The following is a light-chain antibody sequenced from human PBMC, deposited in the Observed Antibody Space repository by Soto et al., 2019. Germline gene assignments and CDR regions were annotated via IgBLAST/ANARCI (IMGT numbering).Light chain of an antibody. Sequence: EIVLTQSPATLSLSPGERATLSCRASQSINRHLAWYRQKPGQAPRLLIYDASNRATGIPARFSGSGSGTDFTLTISSLEPEDFAVYYCQQYYDWPITFGQGTRLDIK. V-gene: IGKV3-11*01. CDR3: QQYYDWPIT. J-gene: IGKJ5*01. CDR1: QSINRH. CDR2: DAS.